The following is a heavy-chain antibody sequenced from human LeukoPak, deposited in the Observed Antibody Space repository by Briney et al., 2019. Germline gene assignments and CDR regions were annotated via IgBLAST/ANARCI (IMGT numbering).Heavy chain of an antibody. J-gene: IGHJ4*02. CDR2: INHSGST. V-gene: IGHV4-34*01. Sequence: SEALSLTCAVYGGSFRGYYWSWIRQPPGKGLEWMGEINHSGSTNYNPSLKSRVTISVDTSKNQFSLKLSSVTAADTAVYYCARRGPRGYSLTADYWGQGTLVTVSS. D-gene: IGHD5-18*01. CDR3: ARRGPRGYSLTADY. CDR1: GGSFRGYY.